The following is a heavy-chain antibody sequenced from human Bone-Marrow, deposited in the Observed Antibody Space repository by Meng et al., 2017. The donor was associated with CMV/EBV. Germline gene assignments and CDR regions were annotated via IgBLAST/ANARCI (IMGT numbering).Heavy chain of an antibody. J-gene: IGHJ4*02. CDR2: ISDSGDK. V-gene: IGHV1-18*01. CDR1: GYTFTNFG. D-gene: IGHD2/OR15-2a*01. Sequence: ASVKVSCKASGYTFTNFGIGWVRLVSGQGLEWMGWISDSGDKKYAQNFQGRLTLTTDTSRRTVYMEMGGLTSDDTAVYYCARGGRGERDYFLAYWGQGKQVTGAS. CDR3: ARGGRGERDYFLAY.